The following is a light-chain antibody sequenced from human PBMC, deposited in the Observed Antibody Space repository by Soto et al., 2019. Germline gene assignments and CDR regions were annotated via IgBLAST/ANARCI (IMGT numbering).Light chain of an antibody. V-gene: IGKV1-5*03. CDR2: KAS. CDR1: QSISSW. Sequence: DIQMTQSPSTLSASVGDRVTITCRASQSISSWLAWYQQKPGKAPTLLIYKASNLQSGVPSRFSGSSSGTEFTLTISSLEPDDFATYFCQQYDSYPVSFGQGTKLEIK. J-gene: IGKJ2*01. CDR3: QQYDSYPVS.